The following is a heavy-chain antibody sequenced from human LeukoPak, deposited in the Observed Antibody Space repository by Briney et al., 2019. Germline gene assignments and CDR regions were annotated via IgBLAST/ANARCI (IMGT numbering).Heavy chain of an antibody. Sequence: PGGSLRLSCAASGFSFSDRYMTWIRQAPGKGLEWLSYISNSGGTTNYADSVKGRFTVSRDNAKNSLFLQMNSLRAEDTAVYYCARTARLLDYWGQGTLVTVSS. CDR2: ISNSGGTT. D-gene: IGHD2-21*02. CDR1: GFSFSDRY. V-gene: IGHV3-11*01. J-gene: IGHJ4*02. CDR3: ARTARLLDY.